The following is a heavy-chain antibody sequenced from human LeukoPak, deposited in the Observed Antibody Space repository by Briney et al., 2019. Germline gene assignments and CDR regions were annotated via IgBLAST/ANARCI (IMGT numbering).Heavy chain of an antibody. CDR1: GFIFRTHA. CDR3: TREAWRPYLDY. J-gene: IGHJ4*02. V-gene: IGHV3-23*01. Sequence: PGGSLRLSCTASGFIFRTHAMSWVRHAPGKGLEWLSTITITDGGAYYIDSVKGRFTMSRDNSKNTLYLQMNSLRAEDTAVYYCTREAWRPYLDYWGQGTQVTVSS. D-gene: IGHD3-3*01. CDR2: ITITDGGA.